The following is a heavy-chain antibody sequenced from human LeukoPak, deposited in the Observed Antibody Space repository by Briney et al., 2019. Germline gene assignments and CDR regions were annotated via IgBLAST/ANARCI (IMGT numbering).Heavy chain of an antibody. D-gene: IGHD3-3*01. V-gene: IGHV4-4*02. Sequence: SETLSLTCDVSGGSVTSTNWWTWVRQPPGKGLEWIGEVHLDGRTNYNPSLKSRLIMSVDLPETHISLKLTSVTAADTAVYYCTREGGFYRPLDYSGQGTLVTVSS. J-gene: IGHJ4*02. CDR3: TREGGFYRPLDY. CDR2: VHLDGRT. CDR1: GGSVTSTNW.